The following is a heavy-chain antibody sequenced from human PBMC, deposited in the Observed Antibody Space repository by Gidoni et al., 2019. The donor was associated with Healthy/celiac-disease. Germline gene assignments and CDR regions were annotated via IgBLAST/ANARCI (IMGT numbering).Heavy chain of an antibody. CDR3: AKPASRIVGETVFDY. V-gene: IGHV3-30*18. CDR1: GFTFSSYG. CDR2: ISDDGSNK. Sequence: QVQLVESGGGGVQPGRSLRLSCAASGFTFSSYGMHWVRQAPGKGLEWVAVISDDGSNKYYADSVKGRFTISRDNSKNTLYLQMNSLRAEDTAVYYCAKPASRIVGETVFDYWGQGTLVTVSS. J-gene: IGHJ4*02. D-gene: IGHD1-26*01.